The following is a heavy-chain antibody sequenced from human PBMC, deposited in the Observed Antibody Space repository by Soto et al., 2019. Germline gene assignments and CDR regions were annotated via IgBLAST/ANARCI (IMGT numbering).Heavy chain of an antibody. CDR1: GGSISNYY. V-gene: IGHV4-59*08. CDR2: IYYSGST. CDR3: ARHRYSYGVYYFDY. Sequence: QVQLQESGPGLVKPSETLSLTCIVSGGSISNYYWSWIRQPPGKGLEWIGYIYYSGSTNYNPSLPSPVTXXVXTXXNQCSLKLSSVPAADTAVYYCARHRYSYGVYYFDYWGQGTLVTVSS. D-gene: IGHD5-18*01. J-gene: IGHJ4*02.